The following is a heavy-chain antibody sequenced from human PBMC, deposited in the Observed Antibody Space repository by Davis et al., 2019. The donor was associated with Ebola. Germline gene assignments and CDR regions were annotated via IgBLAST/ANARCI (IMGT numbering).Heavy chain of an antibody. CDR1: GFTFSSYA. D-gene: IGHD3-3*01. V-gene: IGHV3-30-3*01. Sequence: GESLKISCAASGFTFSSYAMHWVRQAPGKGLEWVAVISYDGSNKYYADSVKGRFTISRDNAKNSLYLQMNSLRAEDTAVYYCARRGYDFWSGYYYYYGMDVWGQGTTVTVSS. CDR3: ARRGYDFWSGYYYYYGMDV. CDR2: ISYDGSNK. J-gene: IGHJ6*02.